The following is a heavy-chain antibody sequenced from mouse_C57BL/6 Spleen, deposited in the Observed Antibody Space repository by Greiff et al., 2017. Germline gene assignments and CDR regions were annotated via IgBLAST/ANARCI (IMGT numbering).Heavy chain of an antibody. V-gene: IGHV1-26*01. J-gene: IGHJ2*01. Sequence: VQLQQSGPELVKPGASVKISCKASGYTFTDYYMNWVKQSHGKSLEWIGDINPNNGGTSYNQKFKGKATLTVDKSSSTAYMELRSLTSEDSAVCYCARGGITTPVEWTNYWGQGTTLTVSS. CDR2: INPNNGGT. CDR1: GYTFTDYY. D-gene: IGHD1-1*01. CDR3: ARGGITTPVEWTNY.